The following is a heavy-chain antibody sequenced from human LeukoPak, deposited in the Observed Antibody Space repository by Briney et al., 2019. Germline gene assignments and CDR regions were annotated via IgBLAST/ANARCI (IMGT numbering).Heavy chain of an antibody. D-gene: IGHD1-1*01. Sequence: GASVKVYCKASGYSFSSYYMHWVRQAPGQGLERMGIINPSGCSTSYAQKFRERVTMTRDTSTTTVYMELSSLKSEDTAVYYCARWTETTGLDYWGQGTLVTFSS. CDR3: ARWTETTGLDY. V-gene: IGHV1-46*01. CDR2: INPSGCST. J-gene: IGHJ4*02. CDR1: GYSFSSYY.